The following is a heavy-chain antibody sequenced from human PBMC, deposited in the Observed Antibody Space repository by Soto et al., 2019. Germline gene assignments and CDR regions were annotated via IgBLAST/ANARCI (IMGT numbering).Heavy chain of an antibody. D-gene: IGHD2-15*01. Sequence: SETLSLTCAVSGGYISGGYYSWSWIRQSPVKGLEWIGYIYYSGITDYNPSLKSRVTISVDTSKNQFSLNLSSVTAADTAVYYCARAYCGGGSCYYSLFDFWGQGTVVTVSS. CDR1: GGYISGGYYS. J-gene: IGHJ4*02. V-gene: IGHV4-61*01. CDR3: ARAYCGGGSCYYSLFDF. CDR2: IYYSGIT.